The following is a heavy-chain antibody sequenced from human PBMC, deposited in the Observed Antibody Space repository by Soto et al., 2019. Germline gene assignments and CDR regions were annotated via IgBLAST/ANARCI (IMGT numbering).Heavy chain of an antibody. Sequence: QITLKESGPTLVKPTQTLTLTCTFSGFSLSTSGVGVGWIRKPPGKALEWLALIYWDDDKRYSPSLKSRLTITKDTSKNQVVLTMTNMDPVDTATYYCAHSPNLWFGELYLFDPWGQGTLVTVSS. CDR3: AHSPNLWFGELYLFDP. CDR2: IYWDDDK. CDR1: GFSLSTSGVG. D-gene: IGHD3-10*01. J-gene: IGHJ5*02. V-gene: IGHV2-5*02.